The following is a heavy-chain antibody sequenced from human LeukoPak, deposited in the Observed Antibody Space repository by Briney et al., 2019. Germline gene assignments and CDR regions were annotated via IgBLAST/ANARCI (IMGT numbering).Heavy chain of an antibody. CDR3: TRRLDD. V-gene: IGHV3-7*01. CDR2: IKHDESEK. J-gene: IGHJ4*02. Sequence: GGSLRLSCAASGFSFNSDWMDWVRQAPGKGLEWVANIKHDESEKNYLDSVKGRFTISRDNAQNSLYLQMNGPRVEDTAVYYCTRRLDDWGQGTLVTVSS. CDR1: GFSFNSDW. D-gene: IGHD3-16*01.